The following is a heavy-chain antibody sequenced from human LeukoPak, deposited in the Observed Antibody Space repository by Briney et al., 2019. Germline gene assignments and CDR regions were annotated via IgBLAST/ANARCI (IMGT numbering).Heavy chain of an antibody. V-gene: IGHV6-1*01. CDR1: GDSVSSNSAA. J-gene: IGHJ6*02. CDR3: ARAAYLGYCSSTSCYRHYYYGMDV. CDR2: TYYRSKWYN. D-gene: IGHD2-2*02. Sequence: SQTLSLTCAISGDSVSSNSAAWNWIRQSPSRGFEWLGRTYYRSKWYNDYAVSVKSRITINPDTSKNQFSLQLNSVTPEDTAVYYCARAAYLGYCSSTSCYRHYYYGMDVWGQGTTVTVSS.